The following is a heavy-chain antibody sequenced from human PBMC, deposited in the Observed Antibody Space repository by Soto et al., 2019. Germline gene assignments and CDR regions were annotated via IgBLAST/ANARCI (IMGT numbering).Heavy chain of an antibody. D-gene: IGHD6-13*01. J-gene: IGHJ5*02. CDR3: TKDWQHES. CDR1: GFTFSNYA. Sequence: EVQLLESGGGLVQPGGSLRLSCTASGFTFSNYAMTWVHQAPGKGLECVSTINTSGGNTHYADSVKGRFSVSRDNSKNTVSLQMNSLRVEDTAVYYCTKDWQHESWGQGTLVSVSS. CDR2: INTSGGNT. V-gene: IGHV3-23*01.